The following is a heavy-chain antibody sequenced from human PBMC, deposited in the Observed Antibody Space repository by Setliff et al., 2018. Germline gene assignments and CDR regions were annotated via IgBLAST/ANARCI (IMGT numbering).Heavy chain of an antibody. CDR3: ARLGAPASHDAFDI. CDR2: IYPGDSDT. D-gene: IGHD6-25*01. CDR1: GYSFASYW. J-gene: IGHJ3*02. V-gene: IGHV5-51*01. Sequence: PGESLKISCQASGYSFASYWIAWVRQMPGKGLEWMGVIYPGDSDTRYSPSFQGQVTMSADKSINTAYLQWSSLKASDTAMYYCARLGAPASHDAFDIWGQGTMVTVSS.